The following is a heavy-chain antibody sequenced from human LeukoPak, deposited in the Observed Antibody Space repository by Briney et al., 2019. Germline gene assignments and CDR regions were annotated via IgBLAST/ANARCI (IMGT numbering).Heavy chain of an antibody. CDR1: GFTFSSYG. Sequence: GRSLRLSCAASGFTFSSYGMHWVRQAPGKGLEWVAVISYDGSNKYYADSVKGRFTISRDNSKNTLYLQMNSLRAEDTAVYYCAKDPAVGATMGAFDIWGQGTMVTVSS. CDR2: ISYDGSNK. J-gene: IGHJ3*02. CDR3: AKDPAVGATMGAFDI. D-gene: IGHD1-26*01. V-gene: IGHV3-30*18.